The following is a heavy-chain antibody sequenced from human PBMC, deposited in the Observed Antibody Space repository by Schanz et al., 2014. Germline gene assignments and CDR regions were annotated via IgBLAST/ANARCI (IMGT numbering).Heavy chain of an antibody. J-gene: IGHJ3*01. CDR3: ARDADYNPTSDFWYDAYDF. Sequence: DVQLVESGGTLVQPGGSLIISCAASGFTFSSYWMVWLRQAPGKGREWVANIEGDGTRTYYVDSVKGRFTVSRDNAENSLYLHMRSLRVDDTAVFYCARDADYNPTSDFWYDAYDFWGQGTVVTVSS. CDR2: IEGDGTRT. V-gene: IGHV3-7*01. CDR1: GFTFSSYW. D-gene: IGHD1-1*01.